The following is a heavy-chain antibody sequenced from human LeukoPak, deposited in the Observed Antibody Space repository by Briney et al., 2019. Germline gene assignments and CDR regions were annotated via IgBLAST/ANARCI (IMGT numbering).Heavy chain of an antibody. CDR1: GYTFTGYY. CDR2: INPNSGGT. V-gene: IGHV1-2*02. J-gene: IGHJ4*02. D-gene: IGHD1-26*01. Sequence: ASVKVSCKASGYTFTGYYMQWVRQAPGQGLEWMGWINPNSGGTNYAQKFQGRVTMTRDTSISTAYMELSRLRSDDTAVYYCASQVGYHRPLDYWGQGTLVTVSS. CDR3: ASQVGYHRPLDY.